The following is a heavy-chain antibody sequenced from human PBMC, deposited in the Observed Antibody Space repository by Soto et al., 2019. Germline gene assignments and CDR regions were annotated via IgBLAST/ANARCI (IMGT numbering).Heavy chain of an antibody. Sequence: GREWMGIINPSGGSTSYAKKFQGRVTMTRDTYTSTVYMELSSLRSEDTDVYYCARDRVSGSYYVGRHYVSGLDFWGQGTTVTVSS. CDR2: INPSGGST. CDR3: ARDRVSGSYYVGRHYVSGLDF. J-gene: IGHJ6*02. V-gene: IGHV1-46*01. D-gene: IGHD1-26*01.